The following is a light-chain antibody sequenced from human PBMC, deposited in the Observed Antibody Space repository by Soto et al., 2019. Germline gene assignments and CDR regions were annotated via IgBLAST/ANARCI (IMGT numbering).Light chain of an antibody. Sequence: QTVVTQEPSLTVSPGGTVTLTCGSNTGAVTTDHYPYWFQQKPGQAPRTLIWDTSNKHSWTPARFSGSLLGSQAALTLSGAQPEDEAEYSCLLSYTGTWVFGGGTKLTVL. CDR2: DTS. J-gene: IGLJ3*02. CDR3: LLSYTGTWV. V-gene: IGLV7-46*01. CDR1: TGAVTTDHY.